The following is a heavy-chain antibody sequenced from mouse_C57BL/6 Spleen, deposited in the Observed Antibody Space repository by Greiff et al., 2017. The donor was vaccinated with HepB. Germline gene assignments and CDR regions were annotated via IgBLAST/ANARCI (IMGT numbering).Heavy chain of an antibody. D-gene: IGHD2-4*01. V-gene: IGHV1-69*01. CDR2: IDPSDSYT. CDR1: GYTFTSYW. Sequence: QVQLQQPGAELVMPGASVKLSCKASGYTFTSYWMHWVKQRPGQGLEWIGEIDPSDSYTNYNQKFKGKSTLTVDKSSSTAYMQLSSLTSEDSAVYYCARSYDYDGAFAYWGQGTLVTVSA. CDR3: ARSYDYDGAFAY. J-gene: IGHJ3*01.